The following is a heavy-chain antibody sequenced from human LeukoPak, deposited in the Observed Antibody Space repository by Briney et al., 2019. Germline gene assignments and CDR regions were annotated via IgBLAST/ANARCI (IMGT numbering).Heavy chain of an antibody. CDR1: GFTFSSYG. D-gene: IGHD6-13*01. Sequence: GGSLRLSCSAPGFTFSSYGMNWVRQAPGKGLEWVANIKPDGTTKFYVDSVKGRFTISRDNALNSLYLQMNSLRAEDTAIYYCARSIPYGTTWYGRSDYWGQGTLVTVSS. CDR3: ARSIPYGTTWYGRSDY. CDR2: IKPDGTTK. V-gene: IGHV3-7*03. J-gene: IGHJ4*02.